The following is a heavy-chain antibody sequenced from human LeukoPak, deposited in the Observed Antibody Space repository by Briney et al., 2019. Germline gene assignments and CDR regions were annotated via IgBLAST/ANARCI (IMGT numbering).Heavy chain of an antibody. V-gene: IGHV4-59*01. Sequence: PSETLSLTCTVSGVSISSYYWSWIRQPPGKGLEWIGYIYYSGSTNYNPSLKSRVTISVDTSKNQFSLNLSSVTAADTAMYYCAREGLAQYYFDFWGQGTLVTVSS. CDR1: GVSISSYY. J-gene: IGHJ4*02. D-gene: IGHD3-16*01. CDR2: IYYSGST. CDR3: AREGLAQYYFDF.